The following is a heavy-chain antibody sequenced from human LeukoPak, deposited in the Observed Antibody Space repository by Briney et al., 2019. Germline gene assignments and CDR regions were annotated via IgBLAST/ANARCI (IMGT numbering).Heavy chain of an antibody. Sequence: SETLSLTCTVSGGSISSYYWSWIRQPPGKGLEWIGYIYYSGITNYNPSLKSRVTISVDTSKNQFSLKLRSVTAADTAVYYCARGYYYDSSGFDYWGQGTLVTVSS. V-gene: IGHV4-59*01. J-gene: IGHJ4*02. CDR3: ARGYYYDSSGFDY. CDR1: GGSISSYY. CDR2: IYYSGIT. D-gene: IGHD3-22*01.